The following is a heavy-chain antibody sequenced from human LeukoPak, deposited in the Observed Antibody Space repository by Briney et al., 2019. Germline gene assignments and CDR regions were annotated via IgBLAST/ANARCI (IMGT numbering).Heavy chain of an antibody. CDR2: ISGSGGST. Sequence: PGGSLRLSCAASGFTFSSYAMSWVRQAPGKGLEWVSVISGSGGSTYYADSVKGRFTLSRDNSKNTLYLQMNSLRAEDTAVYYFAKEIYGDSTGGRFQHWGQGTLVTVSS. V-gene: IGHV3-23*01. CDR3: AKEIYGDSTGGRFQH. CDR1: GFTFSSYA. D-gene: IGHD4-17*01. J-gene: IGHJ1*01.